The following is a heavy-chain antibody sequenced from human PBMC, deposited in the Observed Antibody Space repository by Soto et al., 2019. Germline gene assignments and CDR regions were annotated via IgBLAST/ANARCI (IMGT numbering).Heavy chain of an antibody. CDR1: GFTFDDYA. D-gene: IGHD6-13*01. J-gene: IGHJ3*02. Sequence: GGSLRLSCAASGFTFDDYAMHWVRQAPGKGLEWVSGISWNSGSIGYADSVKGRFTISRDNAKNSLYLQMNSLRAEDTALYYCAKSHGPAISSSWTDAFDIWGQGTMVTVSS. CDR3: AKSHGPAISSSWTDAFDI. CDR2: ISWNSGSI. V-gene: IGHV3-9*01.